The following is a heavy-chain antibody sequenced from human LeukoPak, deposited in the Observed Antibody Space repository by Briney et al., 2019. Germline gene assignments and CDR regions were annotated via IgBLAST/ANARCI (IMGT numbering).Heavy chain of an antibody. V-gene: IGHV3-30*02. CDR3: ARTYNPDY. Sequence: PGGSLRLPCTASGFTFSSTGMHWVRQAPGKGLEWVSYIRYDGNNKYYGDSVKGRLTVSRDNSKNTLCLQMNSLRVEDTAVYYCARTYNPDYWGQGTLVTVSS. CDR1: GFTFSSTG. D-gene: IGHD1-14*01. CDR2: IRYDGNNK. J-gene: IGHJ4*02.